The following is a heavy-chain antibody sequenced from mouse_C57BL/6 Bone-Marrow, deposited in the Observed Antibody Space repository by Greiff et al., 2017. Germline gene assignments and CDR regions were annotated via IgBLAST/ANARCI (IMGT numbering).Heavy chain of an antibody. CDR2: IYPGSGST. J-gene: IGHJ3*01. D-gene: IGHD1-1*01. CDR1: GYTFTSYW. V-gene: IGHV1-55*01. CDR3: ATYYYGSSPFAY. Sequence: VQLQQPGAELVKPGASVKMSCKASGYTFTSYWITWVKQRPGQGLEWIGDIYPGSGSTNYNEKFKSKATLTVDTSSSTAYMQLSSLTSEDSAVYYCATYYYGSSPFAYGGQGTLVTVSA.